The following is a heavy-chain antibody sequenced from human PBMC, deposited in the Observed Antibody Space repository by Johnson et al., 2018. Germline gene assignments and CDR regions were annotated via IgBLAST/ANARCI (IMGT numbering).Heavy chain of an antibody. CDR3: ARGIEYYDSSGYYYDYYYYYGMEV. CDR1: GFTFSSYG. CDR2: ISYDGSNK. Sequence: VQLVESGGGVVQPGRSLRLSCAASGFTFSSYGMHWVRQAPGKGLEWVAVISYDGSNKYYADSVKGRFTISRDNSKNTLYLQMNSLRAEDTAVYYCARGIEYYDSSGYYYDYYYYYGMEVWGQGTTVTVSS. J-gene: IGHJ6*02. V-gene: IGHV3-30*03. D-gene: IGHD3-22*01.